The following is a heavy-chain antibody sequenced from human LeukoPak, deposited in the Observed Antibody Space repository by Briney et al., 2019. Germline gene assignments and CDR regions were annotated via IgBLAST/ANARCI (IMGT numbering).Heavy chain of an antibody. Sequence: AGGSLRLPCAASGFTFSSYGMHWVRQAPGKGLEWVAFIRYDGSNKYYADSVKGRFTISRDNSKNTLYLQMNSLRAEDTAVYYCAKRETVTSPMDVWGKGTTVTVSS. CDR1: GFTFSSYG. CDR2: IRYDGSNK. J-gene: IGHJ6*03. D-gene: IGHD4-11*01. V-gene: IGHV3-30*02. CDR3: AKRETVTSPMDV.